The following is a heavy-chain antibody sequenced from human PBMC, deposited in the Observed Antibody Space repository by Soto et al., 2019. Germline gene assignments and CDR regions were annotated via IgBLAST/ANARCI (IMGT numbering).Heavy chain of an antibody. D-gene: IGHD5-18*01. CDR2: MNPDSGNT. CDR1: GYTFTSYD. V-gene: IGHV1-8*01. Sequence: QVQLVQSGAEVKKPGASVKVSCKASGYTFTSYDINWVRQATGQGLEWMGWMNPDSGNTGYAQKFQGRVPMSRNTSISTVDRELSSRRSEDTAVYYCARGTAPGGSCYFDYWGQGTMVTVSS. J-gene: IGHJ4*02. CDR3: ARGTAPGGSCYFDY.